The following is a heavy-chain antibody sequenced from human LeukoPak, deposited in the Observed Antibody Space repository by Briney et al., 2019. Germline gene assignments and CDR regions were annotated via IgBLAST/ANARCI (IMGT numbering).Heavy chain of an antibody. Sequence: SQTLSLTCTVSGGSISSGSYYWSWIRQPAGKGLECIVRIYTSGSTNYNPSLKSRVTISVDTSKNQFSLKLSSVTAADTAVYYCARSIGWLPYTNVVTAKGWFDPWGQGTLVTVSS. CDR3: ARSIGWLPYTNVVTAKGWFDP. D-gene: IGHD2-21*02. J-gene: IGHJ5*02. CDR1: GGSISSGSYY. V-gene: IGHV4-61*02. CDR2: IYTSGST.